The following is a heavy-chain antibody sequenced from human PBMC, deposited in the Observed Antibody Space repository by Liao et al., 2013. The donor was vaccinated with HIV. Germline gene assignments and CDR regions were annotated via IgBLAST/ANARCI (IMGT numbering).Heavy chain of an antibody. Sequence: QVQLLESGPGLVKPSETLSLSCIVSGVSVSSRNYYWTWIRQAPGKGLEWIGSIYYTGTTHHNPSLKRRLSMSVDTSNNQFSLKLRSVTAADTAVYYCARTVVVPAANYYYYMDVWGTGTTVTVSS. J-gene: IGHJ6*03. D-gene: IGHD2-2*01. CDR2: IYYTGTT. V-gene: IGHV4-39*07. CDR1: GVSVSSRNYY. CDR3: ARTVVVPAANYYYYMDV.